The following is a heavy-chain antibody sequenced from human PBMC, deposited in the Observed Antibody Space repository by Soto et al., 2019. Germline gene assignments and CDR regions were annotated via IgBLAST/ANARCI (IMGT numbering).Heavy chain of an antibody. J-gene: IGHJ3*02. D-gene: IGHD2-2*02. CDR3: AKDCVVVPAPVRIAAPTDAFDI. CDR1: GFTFSSYA. CDR2: ISGSGGST. V-gene: IGHV3-23*01. Sequence: GGSLRLSCAASGFTFSSYAMSWVRQAPGKGLEWVSAISGSGGSTDYADSVKGRFTISRDNSKNTLYLQMNSLGAEDTAVYYCAKDCVVVPAPVRIAAPTDAFDIWGQGTMVTVSS.